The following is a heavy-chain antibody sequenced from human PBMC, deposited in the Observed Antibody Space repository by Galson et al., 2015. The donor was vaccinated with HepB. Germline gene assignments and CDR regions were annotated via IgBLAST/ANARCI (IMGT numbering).Heavy chain of an antibody. J-gene: IGHJ4*02. V-gene: IGHV3-48*02. CDR1: GFTFSSYS. Sequence: SLRLSCAASGFTFSSYSMNWVRQAPGKGLEWVSYISSSSSTIYYADSVKGRFTISRDNAKNSLYLQMNSLRDEDTAVYYCARDSNCSGGSCYHDDLFFDYWGQGTLVTVSS. CDR3: ARDSNCSGGSCYHDDLFFDY. D-gene: IGHD2-15*01. CDR2: ISSSSSTI.